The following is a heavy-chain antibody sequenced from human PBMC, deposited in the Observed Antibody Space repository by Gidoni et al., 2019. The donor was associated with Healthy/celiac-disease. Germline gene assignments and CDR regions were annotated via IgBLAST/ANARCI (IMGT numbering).Heavy chain of an antibody. V-gene: IGHV3-43*01. J-gene: IGHJ4*02. CDR3: AKDGRGSYHSSDYFDY. D-gene: IGHD1-26*01. Sequence: EVQLVESGGVVVQPGGYLRLSCAASGVTFDDYTMHWVRQAPGKGLEWVSLISWDGGSTYYADSVKGRFTISRDNSKNSLYLQMNSLRTEDTALYYCAKDGRGSYHSSDYFDYWGQGTLVTVSS. CDR1: GVTFDDYT. CDR2: ISWDGGST.